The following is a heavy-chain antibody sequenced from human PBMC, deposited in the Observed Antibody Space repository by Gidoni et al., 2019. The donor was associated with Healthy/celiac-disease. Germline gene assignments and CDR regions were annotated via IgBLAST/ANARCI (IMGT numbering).Heavy chain of an antibody. CDR3: ARGLEGDIVVVPAANNWFDP. V-gene: IGHV1-69*02. D-gene: IGHD2-2*01. CDR2: IIPILGIA. J-gene: IGHJ5*02. CDR1: GGTFSSYT. Sequence: QVQLVQSGAEVKKPGSSVKVSCKASGGTFSSYTISWVRQAPGQGLEWMGRIIPILGIANYAQKFQGRVTITADKSTSTAYMELSSLRSEDTAVYYCARGLEGDIVVVPAANNWFDPWGQGTLVTVSS.